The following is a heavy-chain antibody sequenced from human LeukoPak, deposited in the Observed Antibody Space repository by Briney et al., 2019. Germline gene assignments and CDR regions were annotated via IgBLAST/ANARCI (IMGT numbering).Heavy chain of an antibody. CDR2: ISTYNGNT. CDR1: GYTYINYG. Sequence: GASVKVSCKASGYTYINYGISWVRQAPGQGLEWTGWISTYNGNTIYAQKVQGRVNLTTDTSTSTAYMELRSLRSDDTAVYYCVRDRYDSETDYWGQGTLVTVSS. D-gene: IGHD1-20*01. CDR3: VRDRYDSETDY. V-gene: IGHV1-18*01. J-gene: IGHJ4*02.